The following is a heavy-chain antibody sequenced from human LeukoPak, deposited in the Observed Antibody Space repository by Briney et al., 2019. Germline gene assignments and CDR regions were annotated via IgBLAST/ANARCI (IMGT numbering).Heavy chain of an antibody. J-gene: IGHJ4*02. CDR3: ARQPIEEQPPDY. Sequence: SETLSLTCTVSGGSISSSSYYWGWIRQPPGKGLEWIGSLYYSGSTYYNPSLKSRVTISVDTSKNQFSLKLSSVTAADTAVYYCARQPIEEQPPDYWGQGTLVTVSS. CDR2: LYYSGST. D-gene: IGHD6-13*01. V-gene: IGHV4-39*01. CDR1: GGSISSSSYY.